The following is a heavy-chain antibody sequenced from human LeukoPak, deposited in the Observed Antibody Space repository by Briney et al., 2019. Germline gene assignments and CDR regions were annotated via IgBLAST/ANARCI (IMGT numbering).Heavy chain of an antibody. Sequence: GGSLRLSCAASGFTFSTYVMSWVRQAPGKGLEWVSYISSSTIYYADSVKGRFTISRDKVKNSVYLQMNSLRDDDTAVYYCARVNYHGSGSYYTGWFDPWGQGTLVTVSS. CDR3: ARVNYHGSGSYYTGWFDP. CDR2: ISSSTI. V-gene: IGHV3-48*02. CDR1: GFTFSTYV. J-gene: IGHJ5*02. D-gene: IGHD3-10*01.